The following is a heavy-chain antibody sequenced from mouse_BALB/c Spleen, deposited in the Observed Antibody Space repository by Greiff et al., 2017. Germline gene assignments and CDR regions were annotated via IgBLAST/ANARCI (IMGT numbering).Heavy chain of an antibody. CDR1: GYTFTSYV. CDR2: INPYNDGT. D-gene: IGHD1-1*01. CDR3: ARRYYYGSSYGYFNY. J-gene: IGHJ2*01. V-gene: IGHV1-14*01. Sequence: EVQLQQSGPELVKPGASVKMSCKASGYTFTSYVMHWVKQKPGQGLEWIGYINPYNDGTKYNEKFKGKATLTSDKSSSTAYMELSSLTSEDSAVYYCARRYYYGSSYGYFNYWGQGTTLTVSS.